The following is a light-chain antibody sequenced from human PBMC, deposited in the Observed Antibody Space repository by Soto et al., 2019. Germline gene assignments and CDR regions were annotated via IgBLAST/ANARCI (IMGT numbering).Light chain of an antibody. CDR1: QSVSSSY. CDR2: GAS. J-gene: IGKJ5*01. V-gene: IGKV3-20*01. Sequence: EIVLTQSPSTLSLSPGDRATLSCRASQSVSSSYLAWYQQKPGQAPRLLIYGASSRATGIPDRFSGSGSGTDFTLTISRLEPEDFAVYYCQQYGSSPPITFGQGTRLEI. CDR3: QQYGSSPPIT.